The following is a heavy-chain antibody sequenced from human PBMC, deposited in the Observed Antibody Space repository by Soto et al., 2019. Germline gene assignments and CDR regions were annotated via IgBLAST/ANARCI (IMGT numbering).Heavy chain of an antibody. CDR2: IYYSGST. J-gene: IGHJ4*02. CDR3: ARGRGYSYGYEVDY. Sequence: SETLSLTCTVSGGSISSGGYYWSWIRQHPGKGLEWIGYIYYSGSTYYNPSLKSRVTISVDTSKSQFSLKLSSVTAADTAVYYCARGRGYSYGYEVDYWGQGTLVTVSS. D-gene: IGHD5-18*01. CDR1: GGSISSGGYY. V-gene: IGHV4-31*03.